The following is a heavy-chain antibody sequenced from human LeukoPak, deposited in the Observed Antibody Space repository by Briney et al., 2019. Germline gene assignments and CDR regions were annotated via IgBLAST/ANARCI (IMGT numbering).Heavy chain of an antibody. Sequence: SETLSLTCTVSGGSISSYYWSWIRQPPGKGLEWIGYIYYSGSTNYNPSLKSRVTISVDSSKNQFSLKVTSLTAADTAVYYCATNGYYCMDVWGKGTTVTVSS. CDR1: GGSISSYY. CDR3: ATNGYYCMDV. D-gene: IGHD2-8*01. J-gene: IGHJ6*03. V-gene: IGHV4-59*12. CDR2: IYYSGST.